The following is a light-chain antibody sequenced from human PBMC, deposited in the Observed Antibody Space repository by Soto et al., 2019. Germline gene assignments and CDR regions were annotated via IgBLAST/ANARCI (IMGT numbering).Light chain of an antibody. V-gene: IGKV1-12*01. J-gene: IGKJ4*01. CDR3: QQTTSFPLT. CDR2: AAS. CDR1: QGISSC. Sequence: DIQMTQSPSFVSASVGDRVTITCRASQGISSCLAWYQHKPGRAPKLLIHAASSLESGVPSRFSGSGSGTAFTLTISSLQPEDFATYYCQQTTSFPLTFGGGTKVEIK.